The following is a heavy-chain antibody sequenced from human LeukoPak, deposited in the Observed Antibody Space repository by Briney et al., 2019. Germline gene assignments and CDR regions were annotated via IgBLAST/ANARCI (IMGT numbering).Heavy chain of an antibody. V-gene: IGHV3-21*01. CDR1: GFTFSSYW. CDR3: ARIGAGSSRDY. J-gene: IGHJ4*02. Sequence: SGGSLRLSCAASGFTFSSYWMHWVRQAPGKGLEWVSSIVGSSSTYYADSLKGRFTISRDNAKNSLYLQTNSLRAEDTAVYYCARIGAGSSRDYWGQGTLVTVSS. CDR2: IVGSSST. D-gene: IGHD6-13*01.